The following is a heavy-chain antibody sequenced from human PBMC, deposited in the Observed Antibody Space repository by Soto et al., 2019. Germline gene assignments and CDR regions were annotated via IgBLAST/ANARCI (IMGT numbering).Heavy chain of an antibody. CDR2: ISAYNGNT. CDR3: AGAEYSSGWYDH. V-gene: IGHV1-18*01. D-gene: IGHD6-19*01. J-gene: IGHJ5*02. Sequence: QVPLVQSGAEVKKPGASVKVSCKASGYTFTSYGISLVRQAPGQGLEWMGWISAYNGNTNYAQKLQGRVTMTTDTSASTACMELRSLTSDDTAVYYCAGAEYSSGWYDHGGKGTLVTVSS. CDR1: GYTFTSYG.